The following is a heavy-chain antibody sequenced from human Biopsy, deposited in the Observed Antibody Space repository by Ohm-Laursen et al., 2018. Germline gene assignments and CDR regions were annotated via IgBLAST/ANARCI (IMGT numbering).Heavy chain of an antibody. D-gene: IGHD3-10*01. CDR2: INTENGNT. V-gene: IGHV1-18*01. CDR3: ARDRGYYYYYGMDV. Sequence: SVKVSCKASGYTFTSYGISWVRQAPGQGLEWMGWINTENGNTIYAQNLQGRVTMTADTSTSTAYMEVTSLRSDDTAVYYCARDRGYYYYYGMDVWGQGTTVTVSS. J-gene: IGHJ6*02. CDR1: GYTFTSYG.